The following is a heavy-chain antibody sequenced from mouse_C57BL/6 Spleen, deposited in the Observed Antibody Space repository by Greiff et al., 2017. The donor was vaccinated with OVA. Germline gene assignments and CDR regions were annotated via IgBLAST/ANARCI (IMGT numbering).Heavy chain of an antibody. Sequence: QVQLKQPGAELVKPGASVKMSCKASGYTFTSYWITWVKQRPGQGLEWIGDIYPGSGSTNYNEKFKSKATLTVDTSSSTAYMQLSSLTSEDSAVYYCARNNGYDSMDYWGQGTSVTVSS. D-gene: IGHD2-2*01. V-gene: IGHV1-55*01. J-gene: IGHJ4*01. CDR1: GYTFTSYW. CDR2: IYPGSGST. CDR3: ARNNGYDSMDY.